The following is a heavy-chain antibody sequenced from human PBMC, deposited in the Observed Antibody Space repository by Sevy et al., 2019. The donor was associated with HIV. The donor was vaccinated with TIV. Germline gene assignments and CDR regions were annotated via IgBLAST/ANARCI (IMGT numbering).Heavy chain of an antibody. CDR3: AKGRHYGGNFEGVGAFDI. D-gene: IGHD4-17*01. Sequence: GGSLRLSCAASGFTFDDYAMHWVRQAPGKGLEWVSGISWNSGSIGYADSVKGRFTISRDNAKNSLYLQMNSLRAEDTALYYCAKGRHYGGNFEGVGAFDIWGQRTMVTVSS. CDR2: ISWNSGSI. J-gene: IGHJ3*02. V-gene: IGHV3-9*01. CDR1: GFTFDDYA.